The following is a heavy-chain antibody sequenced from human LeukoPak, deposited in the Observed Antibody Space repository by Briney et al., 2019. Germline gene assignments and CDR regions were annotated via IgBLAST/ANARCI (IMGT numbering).Heavy chain of an antibody. D-gene: IGHD7-27*01. V-gene: IGHV1-8*01. Sequence: ASVKVSCKASGYTFTSYDINWVRQATGQGLEWMGWMSPNSGNTGYAQKFQGGVTMTRSTSMSTAYMELSSLRSEDTAVYYCVRGPPNWGYDYWGQGTLVTVSS. CDR1: GYTFTSYD. CDR3: VRGPPNWGYDY. CDR2: MSPNSGNT. J-gene: IGHJ4*02.